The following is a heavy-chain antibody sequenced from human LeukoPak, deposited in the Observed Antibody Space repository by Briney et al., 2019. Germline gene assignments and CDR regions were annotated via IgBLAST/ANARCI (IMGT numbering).Heavy chain of an antibody. V-gene: IGHV3-13*04. CDR3: TRGGRSAPFDY. J-gene: IGHJ4*02. CDR2: IGFGGDT. CDR1: GFTFSSND. Sequence: GGSLRLSCAASGFTFSSNDMHWLRQPTAKSLEWVSGIGFGGDTYYSGSVKGRFTISRDNAKNSLYLQMNSLRAGDTAVYYCTRGGRSAPFDYWGQGTLVTVSS. D-gene: IGHD1-26*01.